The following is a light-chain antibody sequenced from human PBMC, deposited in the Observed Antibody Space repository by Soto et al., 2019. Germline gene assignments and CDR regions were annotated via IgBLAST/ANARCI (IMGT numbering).Light chain of an antibody. J-gene: IGLJ3*02. CDR2: EVS. CDR1: SSDVGGYNY. V-gene: IGLV2-14*01. Sequence: QSALTQPASVSGSPGQSITISCTGTSSDVGGYNYVSWYQQHPGKAPKLMIYEVSNRHSGVSNRFSGSKSGNTASLTISGLQAEDEADYYCSSYTSSSTLVFGGGTQLTVL. CDR3: SSYTSSSTLV.